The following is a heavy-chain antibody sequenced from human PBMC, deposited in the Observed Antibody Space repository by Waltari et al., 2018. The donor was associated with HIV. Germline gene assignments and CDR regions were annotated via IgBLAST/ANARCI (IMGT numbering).Heavy chain of an antibody. CDR2: KKKEETKK. V-gene: IGHV3-7*01. CDR1: GLGNHG. D-gene: IGHD3-16*01. CDR3: AGGGGAIGPL. Sequence: EAELEESGGRLVQPGDSLRLSCTANGLGNHGMTWVRQAPGKGQQWVAKKKKEETKKKYLKSVKDRFIVFRDNARNNLYLQVRNVRVEDSGVYYWAGGGGAIGPLWGRGTLVTVST. J-gene: IGHJ2*01.